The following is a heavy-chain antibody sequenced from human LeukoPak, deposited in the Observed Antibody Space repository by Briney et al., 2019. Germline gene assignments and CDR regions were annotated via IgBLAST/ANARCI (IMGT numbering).Heavy chain of an antibody. Sequence: GASVKVSCKASGYTFTSYYMHWVRQAPGQGLEWMGIINPSGGSTSYAQKFQGRVTMTRDMSTSTVYMELSSLRSEDTAVYYCATSPEQQLASLVYWGQGTLVTVSS. D-gene: IGHD6-13*01. CDR1: GYTFTSYY. CDR3: ATSPEQQLASLVY. V-gene: IGHV1-46*01. J-gene: IGHJ4*02. CDR2: INPSGGST.